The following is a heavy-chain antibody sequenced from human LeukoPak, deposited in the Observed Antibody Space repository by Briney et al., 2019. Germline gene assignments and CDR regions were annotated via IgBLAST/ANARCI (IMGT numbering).Heavy chain of an antibody. V-gene: IGHV4-39*01. CDR1: GGSISSSSYY. D-gene: IGHD3-3*01. CDR2: IYYSGST. J-gene: IGHJ4*02. Sequence: PSETLSLTCTVSGGSISSSSYYWGWIRQPPGKGLEWIGSIYYSGSTYYNPSLKSRVTISVDTSKNQFSLMLSSVTAADTAVYYYVRVSNGDFFYFDYWGQGTLVTVSS. CDR3: VRVSNGDFFYFDY.